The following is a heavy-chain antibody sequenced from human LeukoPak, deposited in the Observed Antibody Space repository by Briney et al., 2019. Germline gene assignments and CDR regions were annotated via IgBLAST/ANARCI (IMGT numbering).Heavy chain of an antibody. V-gene: IGHV1-69*05. J-gene: IGHJ6*03. CDR3: ARVDRYHFYLDV. Sequence: ASVKVSCKASGGTFRTYSVTWVRQAPGQGLEWMGGIIPIFGTPNYAQKFQGRVKVTTDDATGTAYMELSSLMSVDTAIYYCARVDRYHFYLDVWGKGTPVTVSS. CDR1: GGTFRTYS. CDR2: IIPIFGTP.